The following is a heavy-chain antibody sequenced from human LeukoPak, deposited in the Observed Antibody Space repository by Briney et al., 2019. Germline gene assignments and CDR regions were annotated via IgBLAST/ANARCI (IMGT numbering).Heavy chain of an antibody. D-gene: IGHD3-22*01. V-gene: IGHV3-23*01. Sequence: PGGSLRLSCAASGFTFSSYSMNWVRQAPGKGLEWVSAISGSGGSTYYADSVKGRFTISRDNSKNTLYLQMNSLRAEDTAVYYCAKEGDSSGYCDAFDIWGQGTMVTVSS. CDR2: ISGSGGST. CDR3: AKEGDSSGYCDAFDI. CDR1: GFTFSSYS. J-gene: IGHJ3*02.